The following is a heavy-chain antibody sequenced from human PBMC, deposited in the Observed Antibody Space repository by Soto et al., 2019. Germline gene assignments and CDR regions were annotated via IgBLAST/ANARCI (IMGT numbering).Heavy chain of an antibody. CDR3: ARDLSSDYGMDV. CDR2: IYSGGRT. V-gene: IGHV3-66*01. Sequence: PGGSLRLSCAASGFSFSSYTMSWVRQAPGKGLEWVSVIYSGGRTYYADSVKGRFTISRDNSKNTLYLQMNSLRAEDTAVYYCARDLSSDYGMDVWGQGTTVTVSS. J-gene: IGHJ6*02. CDR1: GFSFSSYT.